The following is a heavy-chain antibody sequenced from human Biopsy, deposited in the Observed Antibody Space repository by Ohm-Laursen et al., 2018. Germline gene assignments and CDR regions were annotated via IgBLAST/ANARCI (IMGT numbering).Heavy chain of an antibody. CDR2: IYNDGINE. J-gene: IGHJ2*01. CDR3: ARDLRGHWFFDL. CDR1: GFTFKNDN. Sequence: LRLSCSAPGFTFKNDNMHWVRQAPGKGLEWVAAIYNDGINEYYADSVKGRFTISRDDSKNTLYLQMNSLRVEDTAVFYCARDLRGHWFFDLWGRGTLVTVSS. V-gene: IGHV3-33*01. D-gene: IGHD5/OR15-5a*01.